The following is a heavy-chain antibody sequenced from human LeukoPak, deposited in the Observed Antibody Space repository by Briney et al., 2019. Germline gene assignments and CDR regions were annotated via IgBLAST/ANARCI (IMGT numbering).Heavy chain of an antibody. D-gene: IGHD6-19*01. V-gene: IGHV3-7*01. J-gene: IGHJ4*02. Sequence: GGSLTLSCAASAFTFSSNWMSWVRQAPGKGLEWVANIKQDRSEKSYVDSVKGRFTISRDNTKNSLYLQMSSLRAEDTAVYNCARENVPRSGWHTDYWGQGTLVTVSS. CDR3: ARENVPRSGWHTDY. CDR1: AFTFSSNW. CDR2: IKQDRSEK.